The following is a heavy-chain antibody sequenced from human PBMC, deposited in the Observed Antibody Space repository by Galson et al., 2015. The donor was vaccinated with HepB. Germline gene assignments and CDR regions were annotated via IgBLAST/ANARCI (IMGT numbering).Heavy chain of an antibody. CDR3: ARLPPDPDYTNWYYYDN. V-gene: IGHV2-70*11. D-gene: IGHD1-1*01. CDR2: IDWDDDK. CDR1: GFSLTTQGMC. Sequence: PALVKPTQTLTLTCTFSGFSLTTQGMCVSWIRQPPGKALEWLARIDWDDDKSYTTSLKTRLTISKDTSKNQVVLTLTDMGPAVTATYYCARLPPDPDYTNWYYYDNWGRGTLVTVSS. J-gene: IGHJ4*02.